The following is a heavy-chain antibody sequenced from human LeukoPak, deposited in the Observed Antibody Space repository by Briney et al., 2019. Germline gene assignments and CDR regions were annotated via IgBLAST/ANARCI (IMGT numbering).Heavy chain of an antibody. CDR1: GFTFSSYW. J-gene: IGHJ4*02. V-gene: IGHV3-7*01. CDR2: IKQDGSEK. CDR3: ARIDDYGDTYYFDY. D-gene: IGHD4-17*01. Sequence: GGSLRLSCAASGFTFSSYWMSWVRQAPGKGLEWVANIKQDGSEKYYVDSVKGRFTISRDNAKNSLYLQMNSLRAEDTAVYYCARIDDYGDTYYFDYRGQGTLVTVSS.